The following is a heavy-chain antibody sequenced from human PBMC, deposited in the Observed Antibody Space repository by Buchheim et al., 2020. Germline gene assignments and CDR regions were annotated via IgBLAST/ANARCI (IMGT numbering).Heavy chain of an antibody. Sequence: ELQLVESGGGLVKPGGSLRLSCAASGFTFSTYSMSWVRQAPGKGLEWVSSITSSSSYIYYADSVKGRFTISRDNAKNSLDLQMNSLRADDTAVYYCARDLPGDKYGMDFWGQGTT. CDR2: ITSSSSYI. CDR1: GFTFSTYS. J-gene: IGHJ6*02. V-gene: IGHV3-21*01. CDR3: ARDLPGDKYGMDF.